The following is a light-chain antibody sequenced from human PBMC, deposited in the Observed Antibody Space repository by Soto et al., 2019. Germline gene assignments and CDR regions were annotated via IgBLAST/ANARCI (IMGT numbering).Light chain of an antibody. CDR3: QQYGSSLYT. CDR2: GAS. Sequence: EIVLTQSPGTLSLSPGERATLSCRASQSVSSSYLAWYQQKPGQAPRLLIYGASSRATGIPDRFSGSGSGTYFPLTISRLEPEDFAVYYWQQYGSSLYTFGQGAKLEIK. CDR1: QSVSSSY. J-gene: IGKJ2*01. V-gene: IGKV3-20*01.